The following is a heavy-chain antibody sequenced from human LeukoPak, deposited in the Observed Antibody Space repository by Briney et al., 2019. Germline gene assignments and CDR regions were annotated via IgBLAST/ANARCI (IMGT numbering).Heavy chain of an antibody. J-gene: IGHJ4*02. V-gene: IGHV1-69*05. CDR3: ARETSSRFFDY. Sequence: SVKVSCKASGGTFSSYAISWVRQAPGQGLEWMGGIIPIFGTANYAQKFQGRVTFTRNTSISTAYMELNNLRSDDTAVYYCARETSSRFFDYWGQGTLLTVSS. CDR2: IIPIFGTA. CDR1: GGTFSSYA.